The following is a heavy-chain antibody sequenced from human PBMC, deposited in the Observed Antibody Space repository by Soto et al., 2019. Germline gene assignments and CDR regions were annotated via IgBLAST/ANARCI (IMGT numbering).Heavy chain of an antibody. CDR1: GLSISSHPW. J-gene: IGHJ5*02. Sequence: QVQLQESGPGLVTPSGTLSLTCSVSGLSISSHPWWTWVRQAPGQGLEWIGELYPSGGAAYNTSLLIRAAISVDSSQNQLSLTLSSVSAADTAVYYCARCVHCSNGWRFDPWGLGALVTVSS. CDR2: LYPSGGA. D-gene: IGHD2-8*01. CDR3: ARCVHCSNGWRFDP. V-gene: IGHV4-4*02.